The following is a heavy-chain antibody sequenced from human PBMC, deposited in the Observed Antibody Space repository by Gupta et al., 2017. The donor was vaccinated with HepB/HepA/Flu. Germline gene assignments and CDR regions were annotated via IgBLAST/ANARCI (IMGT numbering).Heavy chain of an antibody. Sequence: QVQLQESGPGLVKPSETLSFTCTVSGGSISDEYWSWIRQAAGKGLECIGRMHSSETTVYNPSLKSRVTMSLDTAKNQFSLTLRSVTAADTAVYYCARWEKYRRVFDPWGQGTLVTVSS. D-gene: IGHD1-26*01. J-gene: IGHJ5*02. CDR2: MHSSETT. CDR1: GGSISDEY. CDR3: ARWEKYRRVFDP. V-gene: IGHV4-4*07.